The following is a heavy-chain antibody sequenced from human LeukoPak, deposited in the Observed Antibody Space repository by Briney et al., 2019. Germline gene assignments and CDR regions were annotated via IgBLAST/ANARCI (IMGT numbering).Heavy chain of an antibody. CDR3: TSLGGLLYAFDI. Sequence: GGSLKLSCAASGFTFSGSAMHWVRQASGKGLEWVGRIRSKANSYATAYAASVKGRFTISRDDSKNTAYLQMNSLKTEDTAVYYCTSLGGLLYAFDIWGQETMVTVSS. J-gene: IGHJ3*02. V-gene: IGHV3-73*01. CDR1: GFTFSGSA. CDR2: IRSKANSYAT. D-gene: IGHD1-26*01.